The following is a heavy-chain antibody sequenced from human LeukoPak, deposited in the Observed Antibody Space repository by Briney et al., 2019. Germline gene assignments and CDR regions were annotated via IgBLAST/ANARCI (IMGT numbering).Heavy chain of an antibody. V-gene: IGHV4-39*07. CDR2: IYYSGST. CDR1: GGSISSSSYY. Sequence: SETLSLTCTVSGGSISSSSYYWGWIRQPPGKGLEWIGSIYYSGSTYYNPSLKSRVTISVDTSKNQFSLKLSSVTAADTAVYYCAMSPAAHDAFDIWGQGTMVTVSS. J-gene: IGHJ3*02. CDR3: AMSPAAHDAFDI. D-gene: IGHD2-2*01.